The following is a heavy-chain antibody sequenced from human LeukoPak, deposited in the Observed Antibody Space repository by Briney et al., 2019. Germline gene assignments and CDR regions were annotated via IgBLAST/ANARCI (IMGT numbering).Heavy chain of an antibody. Sequence: GGSLRLSCAASGFTFSSYAMSWARQAPGKGLEWVSALYGSGETTYYADSVKGRFTVSRDNSKNTLYLQMDGLSAEDTAVYYCAKMAGMTRQVYYMDVWGKGATVTVSS. CDR1: GFTFSSYA. CDR2: LYGSGETT. J-gene: IGHJ6*03. V-gene: IGHV3-23*01. D-gene: IGHD1-1*01. CDR3: AKMAGMTRQVYYMDV.